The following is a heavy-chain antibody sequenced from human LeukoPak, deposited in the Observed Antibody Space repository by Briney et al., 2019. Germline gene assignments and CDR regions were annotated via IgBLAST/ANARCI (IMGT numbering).Heavy chain of an antibody. CDR2: IYYSGNT. Sequence: SETLSLTCTVSGGSISSSTYYWGWIRQPPGKGLEWIGSIYYSGNTYYNPSLKSRVTISLGTSKNQFSLELSSVTAADTAVYYCARRDITMIVAFDYWGQGTLVTVSS. CDR3: ARRDITMIVAFDY. V-gene: IGHV4-39*01. CDR1: GGSISSSTYY. D-gene: IGHD3-22*01. J-gene: IGHJ4*02.